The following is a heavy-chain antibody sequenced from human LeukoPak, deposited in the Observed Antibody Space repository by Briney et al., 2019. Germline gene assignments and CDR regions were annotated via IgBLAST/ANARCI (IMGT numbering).Heavy chain of an antibody. D-gene: IGHD1-26*01. CDR3: ARSGSHDY. J-gene: IGHJ4*02. CDR1: GFTFSDYY. V-gene: IGHV3-11*03. Sequence: GGSLSLSCAASGFTFSDYYMSWIRPAPGKGLEWVSYISSRSSYTNYADSGKGRFTISRDNAKNSLYLQMNSLRADDTAVYYCARSGSHDYWGQGTLVTVSS. CDR2: ISSRSSYT.